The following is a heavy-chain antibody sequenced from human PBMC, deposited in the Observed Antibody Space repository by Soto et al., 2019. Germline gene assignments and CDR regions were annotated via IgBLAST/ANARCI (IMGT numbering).Heavy chain of an antibody. V-gene: IGHV3-21*01. CDR3: TRDASRDSSARGWFDP. Sequence: WLSLRLSCVASGFTFRSFTMNWVRQAPGKGLEWVSTISSNSAYIYYTDALRGRFTISRDNAKNSLHLQMNSLRAEDTAVYDCTRDASRDSSARGWFDPWGPGTLVTVSA. J-gene: IGHJ5*02. D-gene: IGHD6-13*01. CDR1: GFTFRSFT. CDR2: ISSNSAYI.